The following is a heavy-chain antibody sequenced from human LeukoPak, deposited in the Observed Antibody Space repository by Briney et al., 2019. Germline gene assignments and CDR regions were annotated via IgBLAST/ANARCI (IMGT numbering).Heavy chain of an antibody. CDR3: ARRSEFDNTHYHYFDY. CDR2: IYHSGST. D-gene: IGHD2-15*01. J-gene: IGHJ4*02. V-gene: IGHV4-39*01. Sequence: PSETLSLTCTVSGGSIDSRSYYWDWIRQAPGKGLEWIGTIYHSGSTEYNPSLKSRVAIFVDTSRNQFSLILHSVAAADTAVYYCARRSEFDNTHYHYFDYWGQGALVTVSS. CDR1: GGSIDSRSYY.